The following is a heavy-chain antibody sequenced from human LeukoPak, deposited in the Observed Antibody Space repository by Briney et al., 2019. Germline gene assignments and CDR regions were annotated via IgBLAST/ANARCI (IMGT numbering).Heavy chain of an antibody. CDR1: GYSLTDFP. Sequence: ASVKVSCKVSGYSLTDFPIQWLRQAPGKGLEWVGGLDPEDGERRYAQKFQGRVTMTDDTSTDTVYMELGSLRSEDTAIYCCALDRARLFWYFDIWGRGTLVTVSS. V-gene: IGHV1-24*01. CDR3: ALDRARLFWYFDI. D-gene: IGHD1-1*01. J-gene: IGHJ2*01. CDR2: LDPEDGER.